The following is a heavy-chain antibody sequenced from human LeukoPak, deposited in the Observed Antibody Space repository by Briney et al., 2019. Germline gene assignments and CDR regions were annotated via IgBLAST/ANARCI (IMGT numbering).Heavy chain of an antibody. D-gene: IGHD3-10*01. V-gene: IGHV4-38-2*02. J-gene: IGHJ6*03. Sequence: SETLSLTCTASGYSISSGYYWGWIRQPPGKGLEWIGSIYHSGSTYYNPSLKSRVTISVDTSKNQFSLKLSSVTAADTAVYYCARLRYYGSGSYFGFSYMDVWGKGTTVTISS. CDR2: IYHSGST. CDR3: ARLRYYGSGSYFGFSYMDV. CDR1: GYSISSGYY.